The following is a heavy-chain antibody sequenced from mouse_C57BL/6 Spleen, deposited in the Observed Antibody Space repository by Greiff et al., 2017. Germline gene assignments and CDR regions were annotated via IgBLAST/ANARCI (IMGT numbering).Heavy chain of an antibody. J-gene: IGHJ2*01. CDR3: ARVYSNYFDY. CDR1: GYTFTDYY. CDR2: INPNNGGT. V-gene: IGHV1-26*01. Sequence: EVQLQQSGPELVKPGASVKISCKASGYTFTDYYMNWVKQSHGKSLEWIGDINPNNGGTSYHQKFKGKATVTVDKSSSTAYMELRSLTSEDSAVYYCARVYSNYFDYWGQGTTLTVSS. D-gene: IGHD2-5*01.